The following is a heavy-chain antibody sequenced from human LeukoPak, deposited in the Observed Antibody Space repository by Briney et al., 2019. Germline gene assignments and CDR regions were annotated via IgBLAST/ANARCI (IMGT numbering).Heavy chain of an antibody. CDR3: SREVIALAIVVVPAASGGWFDP. D-gene: IGHD2-2*01. Sequence: GASVKVSCKASGYTFTGYYMHWVRQAPGQGLEWMGWINPNSGGTNYAQKFQGRVTMTRDTSISTAYMELSRLRSDDTAVYYCSREVIALAIVVVPAASGGWFDPWGQGTLVTVSS. V-gene: IGHV1-2*02. CDR2: INPNSGGT. CDR1: GYTFTGYY. J-gene: IGHJ5*02.